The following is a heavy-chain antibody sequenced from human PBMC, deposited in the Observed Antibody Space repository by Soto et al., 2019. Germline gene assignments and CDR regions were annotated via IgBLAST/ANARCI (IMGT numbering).Heavy chain of an antibody. CDR1: GGTFSSYA. D-gene: IGHD3-22*01. J-gene: IGHJ3*02. V-gene: IGHV1-69*13. CDR2: IIPIFGTA. CDR3: ARLYYYDSSGYYYVDPGHDAFDI. Sequence: SVKVSCKASGGTFSSYAISWVRQAPGQGLEWMGGIIPIFGTANYAQKFQGRVTITADESTSTAYMELSSLRSEDTAVYYCARLYYYDSSGYYYVDPGHDAFDIWGQGTMVTVSS.